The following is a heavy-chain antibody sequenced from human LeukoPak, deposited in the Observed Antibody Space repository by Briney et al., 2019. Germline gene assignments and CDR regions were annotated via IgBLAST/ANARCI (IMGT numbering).Heavy chain of an antibody. CDR2: IYYSGST. CDR1: GGSISSGDYY. V-gene: IGHV4-30-4*08. D-gene: IGHD3-3*01. CDR3: ARGASRDFWSGYDANWFDP. J-gene: IGHJ5*02. Sequence: KPSETLSLTCTVSGGSISSGDYYWSWIRQPPGKGLEWIGYIYYSGSTYYNPSLKSRVTISVDTSKNQFSLKLSSVTAADTAVYYCARGASRDFWSGYDANWFDPWGQGTLVTVSS.